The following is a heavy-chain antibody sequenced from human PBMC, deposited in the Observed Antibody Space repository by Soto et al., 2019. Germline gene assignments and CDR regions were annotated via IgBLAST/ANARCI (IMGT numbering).Heavy chain of an antibody. J-gene: IGHJ4*02. CDR2: ISYSGST. D-gene: IGHD5-12*01. Sequence: SETLSLTCTVSGGSISSYYCSWIRQPPGKGLEWIGYISYSGSTNYNPSLKSRVTISVDTSKNQYSLKLSSVTAADTAVYYCARDRWRDGYNLYLDSWGQGTLVTVSS. V-gene: IGHV4-59*01. CDR3: ARDRWRDGYNLYLDS. CDR1: GGSISSYY.